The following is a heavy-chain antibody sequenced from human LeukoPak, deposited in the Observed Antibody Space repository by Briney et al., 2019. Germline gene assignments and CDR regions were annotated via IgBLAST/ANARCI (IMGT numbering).Heavy chain of an antibody. Sequence: SETLSLTCAVYGGSFSGYYWSWIRQPPGKGLEWIGEINHSGSTNYNPSLKSRVTISVDTSKNQFSLKLSSVTAADTAVYYCARAHYYDFWSGYYQYFDYWGQGTLVTVSS. V-gene: IGHV4-34*01. J-gene: IGHJ4*02. CDR1: GGSFSGYY. CDR3: ARAHYYDFWSGYYQYFDY. CDR2: INHSGST. D-gene: IGHD3-3*01.